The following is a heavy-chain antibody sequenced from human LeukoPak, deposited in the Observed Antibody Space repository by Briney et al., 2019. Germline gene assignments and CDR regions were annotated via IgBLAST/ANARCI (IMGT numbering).Heavy chain of an antibody. Sequence: ASVKVSCKASGGTFSSYAISWVRQAPGQGLEWMGGIIPVFGTANYAQKFQGRVTITADESTSTAYMELSSLRSEDTAVYYCARSPQYSGSYSRYWRQGTLVTVSS. CDR3: ARSPQYSGSYSRY. D-gene: IGHD1-26*01. CDR2: IIPVFGTA. V-gene: IGHV1-69*13. CDR1: GGTFSSYA. J-gene: IGHJ4*02.